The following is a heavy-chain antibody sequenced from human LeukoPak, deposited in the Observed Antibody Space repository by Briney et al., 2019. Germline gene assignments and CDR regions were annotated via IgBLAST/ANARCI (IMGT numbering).Heavy chain of an antibody. CDR1: GRSISSYH. J-gene: IGHJ6*02. CDR3: ARGGYCSGGSCYGDYYYYYGMDV. Sequence: SETLSLTCTVSGRSISSYHWSWIRQPPGKGLEWIGYVYYSGSTNYNPSLKSRVTISVDTSKNQFSLKLSSVTAADTAVYYCARGGYCSGGSCYGDYYYYYGMDVWGQGTTVTVSS. CDR2: VYYSGST. V-gene: IGHV4-59*01. D-gene: IGHD2-15*01.